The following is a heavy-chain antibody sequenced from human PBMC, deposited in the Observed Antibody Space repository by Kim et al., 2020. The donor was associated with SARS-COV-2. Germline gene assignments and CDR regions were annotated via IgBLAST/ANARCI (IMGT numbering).Heavy chain of an antibody. D-gene: IGHD3-10*01. V-gene: IGHV1-8*01. CDR2: MNPNSGNT. Sequence: ASVKVSCKASGYTFTSYDINWVRQATGQGLEWMGWMNPNSGNTGYAQKFQGRVTMTRNTSISTAYMELSSLRSEDTAVYYCARGRGGGSGSYYNLWRYYYYGMDVWGQGTTVTVSS. J-gene: IGHJ6*02. CDR3: ARGRGGGSGSYYNLWRYYYYGMDV. CDR1: GYTFTSYD.